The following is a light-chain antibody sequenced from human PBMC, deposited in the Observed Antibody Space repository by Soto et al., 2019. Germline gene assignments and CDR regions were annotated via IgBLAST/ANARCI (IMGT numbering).Light chain of an antibody. CDR3: QQYHGFSRT. V-gene: IGKV1-6*01. CDR1: QGIRND. Sequence: AIQMTQSPSSLSASVGDRVTITCRASQGIRNDLGWYQQKPGKAPKLLVYDASSLQGGGPSRFSGSGSGTDFTLTISSMQPDDLATYYCQQYHGFSRTFGQGTKVDIK. CDR2: DAS. J-gene: IGKJ1*01.